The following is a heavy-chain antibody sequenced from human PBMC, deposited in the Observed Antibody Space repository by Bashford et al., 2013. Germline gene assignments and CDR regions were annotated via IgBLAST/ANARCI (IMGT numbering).Heavy chain of an antibody. V-gene: IGHV4-39*07. CDR1: GGSISSSSYY. D-gene: IGHD3-3*01. Sequence: SETLSLTCTVSGGSISSSSYYWGWIRQPPGKGLEWIGEIYHSGSTNYNPSLKSRVTISVDKSKNQFSLKLSSVTAADTAVYYCARIIPPRSGYSPETKYYYYYMDVWGKGTTVTVSS. J-gene: IGHJ6*03. CDR3: ARIIPPRSGYSPETKYYYYYMDV. CDR2: IYHSGST.